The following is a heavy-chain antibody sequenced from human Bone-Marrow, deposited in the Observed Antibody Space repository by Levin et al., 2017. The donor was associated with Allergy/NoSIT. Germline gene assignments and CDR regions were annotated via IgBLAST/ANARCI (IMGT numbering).Heavy chain of an antibody. CDR1: GDSVSSNTAA. CDR3: TRDPGRGYGMDV. J-gene: IGHJ6*02. Sequence: PSQTLSLTCAISGDSVSSNTAAWNWIRQSPSRGLEWLGRTYFRSKWINEYAESVKSRISVNPDTSKNQFSLHLNSVTPDDTAVYYCTRDPGRGYGMDVWGQGTTVTVSS. CDR2: TYFRSKWIN. V-gene: IGHV6-1*01.